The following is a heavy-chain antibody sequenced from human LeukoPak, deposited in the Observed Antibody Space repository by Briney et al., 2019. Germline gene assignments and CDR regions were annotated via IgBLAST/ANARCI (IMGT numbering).Heavy chain of an antibody. D-gene: IGHD6-19*01. Sequence: GGSLRLSCAASGFTFSSYSMNWVRQAPGKGLEWVSYISSSSSYIYYADSVKGRFTISRDNAKNSLYPQMNSLRAEDTAVYYCARENDGSSGWYGPANYMDVWGKGTTVTVSS. CDR3: ARENDGSSGWYGPANYMDV. V-gene: IGHV3-21*01. CDR1: GFTFSSYS. CDR2: ISSSSSYI. J-gene: IGHJ6*03.